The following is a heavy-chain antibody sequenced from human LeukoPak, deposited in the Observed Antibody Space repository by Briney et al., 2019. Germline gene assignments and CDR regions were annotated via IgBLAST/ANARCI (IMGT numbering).Heavy chain of an antibody. Sequence: GGSVRLSCAASGFTFSSYAMSWVREAPGKGREWVSAFSGSGGSTFYADAVKGRFTISRDNSKSTLYLQMNSLRAEDTAVYYCAKDLGDYGSGSYLRFYYYYYGMDVWGQGTTVTVSS. V-gene: IGHV3-23*01. D-gene: IGHD3-10*01. CDR3: AKDLGDYGSGSYLRFYYYYYGMDV. J-gene: IGHJ6*02. CDR2: FSGSGGST. CDR1: GFTFSSYA.